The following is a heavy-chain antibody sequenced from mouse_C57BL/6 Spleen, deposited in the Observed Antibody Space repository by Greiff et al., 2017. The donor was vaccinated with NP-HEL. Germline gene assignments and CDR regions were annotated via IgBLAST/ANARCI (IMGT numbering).Heavy chain of an antibody. D-gene: IGHD1-1*01. J-gene: IGHJ3*01. V-gene: IGHV1-69*01. CDR3: ALYGSRDWFAY. Sequence: VQLQQSGAELVMPGASVKLSCKASGYTFTSYWMHWVKQRPGQGLEWIGEIDPSDSYTNYNQKFKGKSTLTVDKSSSTAYMQLSSLTSEDSAVYYCALYGSRDWFAYWGQGTLVTVSA. CDR1: GYTFTSYW. CDR2: IDPSDSYT.